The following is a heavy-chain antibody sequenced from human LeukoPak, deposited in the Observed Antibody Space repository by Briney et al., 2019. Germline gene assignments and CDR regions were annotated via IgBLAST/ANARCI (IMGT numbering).Heavy chain of an antibody. V-gene: IGHV3-48*01. CDR1: GFTFSAYS. CDR2: IGISSGST. J-gene: IGHJ4*02. Sequence: PGGSLRLSCVASGFTFSAYSMNWVRQAPGKGLEWISYIGISSGSTKYADSVKGRLTISGDKAKNSLYLQMNSLRVEDTAVYYCARDYKYAFDDWGQGTLVTVSS. D-gene: IGHD5-24*01. CDR3: ARDYKYAFDD.